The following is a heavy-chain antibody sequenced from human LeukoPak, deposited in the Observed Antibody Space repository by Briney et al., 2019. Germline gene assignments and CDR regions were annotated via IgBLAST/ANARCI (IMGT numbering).Heavy chain of an antibody. J-gene: IGHJ4*02. CDR1: VYTFTSYG. V-gene: IGHV1-18*01. D-gene: IGHD4/OR15-4a*01. CDR3: ARGGYSMVPDY. CDR2: ISAYNGNT. Sequence: AAVKVSFKASVYTFTSYGISWVRQAPGQRVEWMGWISAYNGNTNYAQKLQGRVTMTTDTSTSTAYMELRSLRSDDTAVYYCARGGYSMVPDYWGQGTLVTVSS.